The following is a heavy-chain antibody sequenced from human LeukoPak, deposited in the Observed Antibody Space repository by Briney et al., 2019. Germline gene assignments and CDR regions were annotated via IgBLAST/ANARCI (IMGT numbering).Heavy chain of an antibody. J-gene: IGHJ4*02. D-gene: IGHD3-10*01. Sequence: GASVKVSCKASVYTFISYYMHWVRQAPGQGLEWMGIINPSGGSTSYAQKFQGRVTMTRDTSTSTVYMALSSLRSEDTAVYYCARGRRFGEFLPYYFDFWGQGTLVTVSS. CDR2: INPSGGST. CDR1: VYTFISYY. CDR3: ARGRRFGEFLPYYFDF. V-gene: IGHV1-46*01.